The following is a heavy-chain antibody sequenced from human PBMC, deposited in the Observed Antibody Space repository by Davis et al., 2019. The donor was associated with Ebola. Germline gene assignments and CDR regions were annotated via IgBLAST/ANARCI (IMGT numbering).Heavy chain of an antibody. Sequence: GGSLRPSCAASGFTFSSYGMHWVRQAPGKGLEWVGRIKSKTDGGTTDYAAPVKGRFTISRDDSKNTLYLQMNSLKTEDTAVYYCTTESITMVQGTYYYYYGMDVWGQGTTVTVSS. D-gene: IGHD3-10*01. CDR2: IKSKTDGGTT. V-gene: IGHV3-15*01. J-gene: IGHJ6*02. CDR3: TTESITMVQGTYYYYYGMDV. CDR1: GFTFSSYG.